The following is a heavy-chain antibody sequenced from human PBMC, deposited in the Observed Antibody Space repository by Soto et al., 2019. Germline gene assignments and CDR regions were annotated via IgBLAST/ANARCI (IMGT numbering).Heavy chain of an antibody. CDR2: IERDDDDK. D-gene: IGHD1-20*01. V-gene: IGHV2-70*13. J-gene: IGHJ6*02. Sequence: SGPTLVNPTETLTLTRTVSGFSLTSPGMCVSWIRQSPGKALEWLALIERDDDDKYYSTSLKTRLTISKDTRKNQVVLTMANMEPADTATYYCARSIRGPRRFNGMDVWGQGTTVTVSS. CDR1: GFSLTSPGMC. CDR3: ARSIRGPRRFNGMDV.